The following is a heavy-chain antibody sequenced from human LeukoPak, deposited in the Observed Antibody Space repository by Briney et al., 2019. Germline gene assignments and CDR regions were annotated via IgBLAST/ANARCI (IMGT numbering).Heavy chain of an antibody. D-gene: IGHD3-16*01. CDR2: INPDSGGT. CDR3: ARDFQGGSGWFAP. CDR1: GYTFTAYY. J-gene: IGHJ5*02. V-gene: IGHV1-2*02. Sequence: ASVKVSCEASGYTFTAYYIHWVRQAPGQGLEWMGWINPDSGGTNYARNFQGRVTMTRDTSISTAYMELSRLTSDDTAIYSCARDFQGGSGWFAPWGQGSLVTVSS.